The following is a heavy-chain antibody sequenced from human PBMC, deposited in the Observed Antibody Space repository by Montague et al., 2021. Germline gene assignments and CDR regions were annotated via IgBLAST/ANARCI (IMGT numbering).Heavy chain of an antibody. CDR1: GDSISSKGHF. V-gene: IGHV4-39*01. Sequence: SETLSLTCSVSGDSISSKGHFWGWIRQPPGKGLEWIGVLDYSGTTYYSPSLRSRVTISVDTSKSQLSLKVTAVTAADTAVYYCARHRSRHHSMAFVASDHYCPMDVWGTGTSVAVSS. J-gene: IGHJ6*03. D-gene: IGHD2/OR15-2a*01. CDR2: LDYSGTT. CDR3: ARHRSRHHSMAFVASDHYCPMDV.